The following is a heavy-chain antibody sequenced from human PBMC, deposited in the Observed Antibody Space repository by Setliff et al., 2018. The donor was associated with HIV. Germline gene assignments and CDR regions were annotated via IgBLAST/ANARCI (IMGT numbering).Heavy chain of an antibody. D-gene: IGHD6-19*01. J-gene: IGHJ5*02. CDR3: ARMGSGWFIGLDP. Sequence: ASVKVSCKASGYIFTSYLISWVRQAPGHGLEWMGWISASNDDTNYAQKFQGRVTMTTDTSTTTAYMELKSLRSDDTAVYYCARMGSGWFIGLDPWGQGSLVTVSS. V-gene: IGHV1-18*01. CDR1: GYIFTSYL. CDR2: ISASNDDT.